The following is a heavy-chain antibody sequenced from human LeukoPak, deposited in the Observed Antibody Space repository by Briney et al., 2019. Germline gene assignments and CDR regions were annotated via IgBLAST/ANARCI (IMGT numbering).Heavy chain of an antibody. J-gene: IGHJ4*02. CDR2: ISHDGNDK. CDR3: AKDRKVRTFDY. Sequence: PGGSLRLSCAASGFTFSSYGMHWVRQAPGKGLEWVAFISHDGNDKYYADSVKGRFAISRDNSKNTLYLQMNSLRAEDTAVYYCAKDRKVRTFDYWGQGTLVTVSS. D-gene: IGHD3-10*01. V-gene: IGHV3-30*02. CDR1: GFTFSSYG.